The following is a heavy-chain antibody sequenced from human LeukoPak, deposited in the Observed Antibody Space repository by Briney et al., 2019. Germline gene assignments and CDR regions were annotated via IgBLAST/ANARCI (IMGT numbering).Heavy chain of an antibody. CDR3: ARASNYDFWRSGYYMDV. D-gene: IGHD3-3*01. CDR2: INPNSGGT. J-gene: IGHJ6*03. Sequence: ASVKVSCKASGYTFTGYYMHWVRQAPGQGLEWMRWINPNSGGTNYAQKFQGRVTMTRDTSISTAYMELSRLRSDDTAVYYCARASNYDFWRSGYYMDVWGKGTTVTVSS. V-gene: IGHV1-2*02. CDR1: GYTFTGYY.